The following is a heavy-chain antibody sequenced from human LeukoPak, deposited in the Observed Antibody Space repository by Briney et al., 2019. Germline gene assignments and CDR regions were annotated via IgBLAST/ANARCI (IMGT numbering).Heavy chain of an antibody. D-gene: IGHD6-6*01. CDR3: ARYGHSSSSGFDY. CDR1: GYTFTGYY. V-gene: IGHV1-2*02. Sequence: ASVKVSCKAFGYTFTGYYMHWVRQAPGRGLEWMGWINPNSGGTEYAQKFQGRVKMTRDTSISTAHMELSSLGSDDTAFYYCARYGHSSSSGFDYWGQGTLVTVSS. J-gene: IGHJ4*02. CDR2: INPNSGGT.